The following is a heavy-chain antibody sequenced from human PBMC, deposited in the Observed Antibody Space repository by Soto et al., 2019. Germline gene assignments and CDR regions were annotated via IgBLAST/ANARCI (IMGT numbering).Heavy chain of an antibody. CDR2: ISGSGGST. Sequence: EVQLLESGGGLVQPGGSLRLSCAASGFTFSSYAMSWVRQAPGKGLEWVSAISGSGGSTYYADSVKGRFTISRDNSKNTLYLQMNSLRAEDTAVDYCAKDGYDSSGYYGWFDPWGQGTLVTVSS. D-gene: IGHD3-22*01. J-gene: IGHJ5*02. V-gene: IGHV3-23*01. CDR1: GFTFSSYA. CDR3: AKDGYDSSGYYGWFDP.